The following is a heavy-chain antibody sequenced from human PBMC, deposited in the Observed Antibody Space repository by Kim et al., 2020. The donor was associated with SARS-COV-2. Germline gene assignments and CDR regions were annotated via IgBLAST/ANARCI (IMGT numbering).Heavy chain of an antibody. J-gene: IGHJ6*02. D-gene: IGHD6-25*01. CDR2: P. CDR3: ARDSGNGMDV. V-gene: IGHV7-4-1*02. Sequence: PTYAQGFTGRFVFSLDTSVSTAYLQISSLKAEDTAVYYCARDSGNGMDVWGQGTTVTVSS.